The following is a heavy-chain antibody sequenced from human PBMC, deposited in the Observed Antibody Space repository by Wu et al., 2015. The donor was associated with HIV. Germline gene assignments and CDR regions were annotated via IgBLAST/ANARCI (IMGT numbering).Heavy chain of an antibody. Sequence: QVHLVQSGAEVRKPGASLNISCKASGYSFRDYYIHWVRQVPGQGLEWMGRVNIKHGGTKYARKFQGRLTMTADTSITTSHMQLDRVTTDDTAVYYCARGQFFDTSGFYYACLDYWGQGTLATVSS. CDR1: GYSFRDYY. V-gene: IGHV1-2*02. CDR3: ARGQFFDTSGFYYACLDY. D-gene: IGHD3-22*01. CDR2: VNIKHGGT. J-gene: IGHJ4*02.